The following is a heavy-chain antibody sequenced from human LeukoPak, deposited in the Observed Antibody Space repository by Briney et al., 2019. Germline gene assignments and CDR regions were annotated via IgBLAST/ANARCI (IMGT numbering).Heavy chain of an antibody. CDR2: ISSSSSYI. V-gene: IGHV3-21*01. CDR3: ARGITMIVVASRVVGAFDI. J-gene: IGHJ3*02. Sequence: GGSLRLPCAASGFTFSSYSMNWVRQAPGKGLEWVSSISSSSSYIYYADSVKGRFTISRDNAKNSLYLQMNSLRAEDTAVYYCARGITMIVVASRVVGAFDIWGQGTMVTVSS. D-gene: IGHD3-22*01. CDR1: GFTFSSYS.